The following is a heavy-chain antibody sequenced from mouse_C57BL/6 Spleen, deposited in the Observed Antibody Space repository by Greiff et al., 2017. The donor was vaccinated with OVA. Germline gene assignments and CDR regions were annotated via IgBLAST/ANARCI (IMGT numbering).Heavy chain of an antibody. D-gene: IGHD1-1*01. CDR2: IRLKSDNYAT. CDR3: TGGGLLRFAY. CDR1: GFTFSNYW. J-gene: IGHJ3*01. Sequence: EVMLVDSGGGLVQPGGSLKLSCVASGFTFSNYWMNWVRQSPEKGLEWVAQIRLKSDNYATPYAESVKGRFTISRDDSNRSVYLQMNNVRAEDTGIYYCTGGGLLRFAYWGQGTLVTVSA. V-gene: IGHV6-3*01.